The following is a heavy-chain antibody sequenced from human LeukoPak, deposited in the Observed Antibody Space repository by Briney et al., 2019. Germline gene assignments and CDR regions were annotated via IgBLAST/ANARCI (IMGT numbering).Heavy chain of an antibody. CDR2: IYPGDSDT. V-gene: IGHV5-51*01. Sequence: HGESLKISCKGSGYRFSAFWLGWVRQMPGKGLEWMGIIYPGDSDTKYNPAFQGRVTISADTSSNTAYLQWSSLRASDTAIYYCARREFPRSGWDHWGQGTQVTVSS. J-gene: IGHJ4*02. CDR3: ARREFPRSGWDH. CDR1: GYRFSAFW. D-gene: IGHD6-19*01.